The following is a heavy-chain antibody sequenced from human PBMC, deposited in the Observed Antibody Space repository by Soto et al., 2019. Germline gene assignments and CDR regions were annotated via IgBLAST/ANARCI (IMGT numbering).Heavy chain of an antibody. V-gene: IGHV3-23*01. CDR1: GFTFSSYA. CDR3: AKVSQYSSSWYVNYYYYGMDV. J-gene: IGHJ6*02. D-gene: IGHD6-13*01. Sequence: GGSLRLSCAASGFTFSSYAMSWVRQAPGKGLEWVSAISGSGVSTYYADSVKGRFTISRDNSKNTLYLQMNSLRAEDTAVYYCAKVSQYSSSWYVNYYYYGMDVWGQGTTVTV. CDR2: ISGSGVST.